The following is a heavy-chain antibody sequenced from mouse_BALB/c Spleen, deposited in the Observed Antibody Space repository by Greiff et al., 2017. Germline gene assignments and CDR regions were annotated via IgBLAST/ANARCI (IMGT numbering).Heavy chain of an antibody. Sequence: VHLVESGPGLVAPSQSLSITCTVSGFSLTGYGVNWVRQPPGKGLEWLGMIWGDGSTDYNSALKSRLSISKDNSKSQVFLKMNSLQTDDTARYYCARDDGYFPAWFAYWGQGTLVTVSA. J-gene: IGHJ3*01. CDR3: ARDDGYFPAWFAY. CDR1: GFSLTGYG. CDR2: IWGDGST. D-gene: IGHD2-3*01. V-gene: IGHV2-6-7*01.